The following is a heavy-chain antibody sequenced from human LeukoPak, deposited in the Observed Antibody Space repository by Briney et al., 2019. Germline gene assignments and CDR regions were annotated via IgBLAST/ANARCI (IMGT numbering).Heavy chain of an antibody. J-gene: IGHJ6*02. CDR3: AKDVRVGGGGMDV. CDR1: GFTFSTYA. Sequence: GGSLRLSCAASGFTFSTYAMTWVRQAPGKGLEWVSLISSSGANTYYADSVKGRFTISRDNSRSTLSLQMNSLRDEDTAVYYCAKDVRVGGGGMDVWGQGTPVTVSS. D-gene: IGHD1-26*01. CDR2: ISSSGANT. V-gene: IGHV3-23*01.